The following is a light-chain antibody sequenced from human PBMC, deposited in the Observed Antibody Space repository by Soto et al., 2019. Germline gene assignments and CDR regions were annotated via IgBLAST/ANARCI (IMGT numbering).Light chain of an antibody. CDR1: QSVSNY. CDR3: QQRSNWPPVFT. CDR2: DAS. V-gene: IGKV3-11*01. J-gene: IGKJ3*01. Sequence: EIVLTQSPATLSLSPGQRATLSCRASQSVSNYLAWYQQKPGQAPRLLISDASNRATCIPARFSVSGSGTDFTLTIRSLEPEDFAVYYCQQRSNWPPVFTFGPGTKVDIK.